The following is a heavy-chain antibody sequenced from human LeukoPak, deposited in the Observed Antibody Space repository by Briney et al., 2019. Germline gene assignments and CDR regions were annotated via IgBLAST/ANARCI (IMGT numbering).Heavy chain of an antibody. J-gene: IGHJ4*02. CDR2: IKQDGSEK. CDR3: ARCQTYSYGSDY. Sequence: PGGSLTLSCAASGFPFSSYWMSWVRQAPGKGLEWVANIKQDGSEKYYVDSVKGRFTISRDNAKNSLYLQMNSLRAEDTAVYYCARCQTYSYGSDYWGQGTLVTVSS. CDR1: GFPFSSYW. D-gene: IGHD5-18*01. V-gene: IGHV3-7*01.